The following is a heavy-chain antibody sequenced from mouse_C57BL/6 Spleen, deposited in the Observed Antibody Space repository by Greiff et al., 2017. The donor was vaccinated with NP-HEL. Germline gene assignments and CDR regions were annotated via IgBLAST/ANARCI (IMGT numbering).Heavy chain of an antibody. CDR3: ARGDDPWFAY. CDR1: GFTFSSYA. J-gene: IGHJ3*01. V-gene: IGHV5-4*01. CDR2: ISDGGSYT. Sequence: EVQRVESGGGLVKPGGSLKLSCAASGFTFSSYAMSWVRQTPEKRLEWVATISDGGSYTYYPDNVKGRFTISRDNAKNNLYLQMSHLKSEDTAMYYCARGDDPWFAYWGQGTLVTVSA.